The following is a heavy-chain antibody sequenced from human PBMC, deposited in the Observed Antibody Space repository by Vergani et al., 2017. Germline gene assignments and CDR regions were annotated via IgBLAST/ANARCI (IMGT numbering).Heavy chain of an antibody. CDR2: INSDGSST. CDR3: ASDLDGSGSYAYYYGMDV. J-gene: IGHJ6*02. CDR1: GFTFSSYW. D-gene: IGHD3-10*01. V-gene: IGHV3-74*02. Sequence: EVQLVESGGGLVKPGGSLRLSCAASGFTFSSYWMHWVRQAPGKGLVWVSRINSDGSSTSYADSVKGRFTISRDNAKNTLDLQMNSLRVEDTAVYYCASDLDGSGSYAYYYGMDVWGQGTTVTVSS.